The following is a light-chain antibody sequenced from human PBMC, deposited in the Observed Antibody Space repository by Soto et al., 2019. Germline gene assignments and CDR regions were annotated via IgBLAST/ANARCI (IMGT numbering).Light chain of an antibody. J-gene: IGKJ1*01. Sequence: DIQRTQSPSSLSASVRDRVTITCRASQDISKYLAWYQQKPGKVPKLLIYAASTLQAVGPSQFSGSGSGTDFSVTICSLQREGVATYYCQEYESAPSTFGQGTKVEIK. CDR3: QEYESAPST. CDR1: QDISKY. CDR2: AAS. V-gene: IGKV1-27*01.